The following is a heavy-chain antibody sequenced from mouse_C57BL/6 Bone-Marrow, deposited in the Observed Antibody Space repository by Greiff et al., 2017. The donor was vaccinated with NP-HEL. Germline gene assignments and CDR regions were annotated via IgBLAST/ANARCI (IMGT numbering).Heavy chain of an antibody. Sequence: EVQLQESGGGLVQPGGSLKLSCAASGFTFSDYGMAWVRQAPRKGPEWVAFISNLAYSIYYADTVTGRFTISRENAKNTLYLEMSSLRSEDTAMYYCARRYGSSYVGWYFDVWGTGTTVTVSS. CDR2: ISNLAYSI. D-gene: IGHD1-1*01. V-gene: IGHV5-15*01. CDR1: GFTFSDYG. J-gene: IGHJ1*03. CDR3: ARRYGSSYVGWYFDV.